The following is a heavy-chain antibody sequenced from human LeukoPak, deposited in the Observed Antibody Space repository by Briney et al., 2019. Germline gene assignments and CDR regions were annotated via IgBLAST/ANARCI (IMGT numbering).Heavy chain of an antibody. D-gene: IGHD3-10*01. V-gene: IGHV3-9*01. Sequence: GGSLRLSCAASGFTFDDYAVHWVRQAPGKGLEWVSGISWNSGSIGYADSVKGRFTISRDNAKNSLYLQMNSLRAEDTALYYCAKDGEAASITASNWFDPWGQGTLVTVSS. CDR2: ISWNSGSI. CDR3: AKDGEAASITASNWFDP. CDR1: GFTFDDYA. J-gene: IGHJ5*02.